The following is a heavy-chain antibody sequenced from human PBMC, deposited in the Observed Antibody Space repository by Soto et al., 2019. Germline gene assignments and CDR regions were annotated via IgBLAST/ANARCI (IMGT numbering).Heavy chain of an antibody. J-gene: IGHJ5*02. D-gene: IGHD6-13*01. V-gene: IGHV3-30-3*01. Sequence: QTGGSLRLSCAASGFTFSSYAMHWVRQAPGKGLEWVAVISYDGSNKYYADSVKGRFTISRDNSKNTLYLQMNSLRAEDTAVYYCARDRSRIAAAGNWFDPWGQGTLVTVSS. CDR2: ISYDGSNK. CDR1: GFTFSSYA. CDR3: ARDRSRIAAAGNWFDP.